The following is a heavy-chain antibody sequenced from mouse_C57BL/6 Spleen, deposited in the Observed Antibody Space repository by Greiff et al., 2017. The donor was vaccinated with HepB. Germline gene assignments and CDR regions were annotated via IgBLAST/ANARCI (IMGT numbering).Heavy chain of an antibody. CDR2: INPYNGDT. J-gene: IGHJ4*01. CDR1: GYSFTGYF. CDR3: AISLLRYPMDC. V-gene: IGHV1-20*01. D-gene: IGHD1-1*01. Sequence: EVQLQQSGPELVKPGASVKISCKASGYSFTGYFMNWVMQSHGKSLEWIGRINPYNGDTFYNQKFKGKATLTVDKSSSTAHMELRSLTSVDSAVYYCAISLLRYPMDCWGQGTSVTVSS.